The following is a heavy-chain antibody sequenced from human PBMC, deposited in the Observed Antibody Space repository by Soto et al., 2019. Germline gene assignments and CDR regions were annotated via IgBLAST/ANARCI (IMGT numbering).Heavy chain of an antibody. CDR2: INHSGST. J-gene: IGHJ5*02. CDR1: GGSFSGYY. CDR3: ARVAGAYYGSGRAWLDP. V-gene: IGHV4-34*01. Sequence: TSETLSLTCAVYGGSFSGYYWSWIRQPPGKGLEWIGEINHSGSTNYNPSLKSRVTISVDTSKNQFSLKLSSVTAADTAVYYCARVAGAYYGSGRAWLDPWGQGTLVT. D-gene: IGHD3-10*01.